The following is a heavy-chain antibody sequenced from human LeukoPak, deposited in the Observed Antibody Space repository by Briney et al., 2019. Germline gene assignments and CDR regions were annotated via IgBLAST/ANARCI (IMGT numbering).Heavy chain of an antibody. Sequence: GGSLRLSCAASGFTFSSYWMHWVRQAPGKGLVWVSRINSDGSSTSYADSVKGRFTISRDNARNTLYLQMNSLRAEDTAVYYCARGLDTAMVLNWYFDLWGRGTLVTVSS. V-gene: IGHV3-74*01. J-gene: IGHJ2*01. CDR1: GFTFSSYW. D-gene: IGHD5-18*01. CDR2: INSDGSST. CDR3: ARGLDTAMVLNWYFDL.